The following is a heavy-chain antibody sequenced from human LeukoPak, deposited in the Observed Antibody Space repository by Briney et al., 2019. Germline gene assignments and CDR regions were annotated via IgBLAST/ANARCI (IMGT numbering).Heavy chain of an antibody. V-gene: IGHV4-59*11. J-gene: IGHJ4*02. D-gene: IGHD3-3*01. CDR3: ARGGDFWSGYYNDY. CDR1: GGSISSLY. Sequence: TSSETLSLTCAVSGGSISSLYWSWIRQPPGKGLEWIGFIYYSGSTNYNPSLKSRVTISVDTSKNQFSLKLSSVTAADTAVYYCARGGDFWSGYYNDYWGQGTLVTVSS. CDR2: IYYSGST.